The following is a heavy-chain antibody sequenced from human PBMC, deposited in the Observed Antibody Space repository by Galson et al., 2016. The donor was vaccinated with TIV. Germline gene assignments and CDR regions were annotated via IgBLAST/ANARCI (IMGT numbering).Heavy chain of an antibody. CDR3: ARVYSSYSFDY. V-gene: IGHV3-74*03. Sequence: SLRLSCAASGFTFSNYWMHWVRQAPGKGLVGVSRINSYGSSTTYADSVKGRFTISRDKSKNTLYLQMSSLRPEDTAVYYCARVYSSYSFDYWGQGTLVTVSS. D-gene: IGHD6-19*01. J-gene: IGHJ4*02. CDR2: INSYGSST. CDR1: GFTFSNYW.